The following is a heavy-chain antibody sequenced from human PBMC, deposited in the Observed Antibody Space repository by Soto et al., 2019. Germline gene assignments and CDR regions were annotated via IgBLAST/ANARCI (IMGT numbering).Heavy chain of an antibody. J-gene: IGHJ4*02. CDR1: GFTFSSYE. CDR2: ISSSGSTI. V-gene: IGHV3-48*03. CDR3: AREGPYYDSSGYYFDY. D-gene: IGHD3-22*01. Sequence: GGSLRLSCAASGFTFSSYEMNWVRQAPGKGLEWVSYISSSGSTIYYADSVKGRFTISRDNAKNSLYLQMNSLRAEDTAVYYCAREGPYYDSSGYYFDYWGQGTLVTVSS.